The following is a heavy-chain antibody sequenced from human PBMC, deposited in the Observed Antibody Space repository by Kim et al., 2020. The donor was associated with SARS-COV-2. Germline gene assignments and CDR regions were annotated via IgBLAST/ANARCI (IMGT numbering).Heavy chain of an antibody. V-gene: IGHV3-7*01. Sequence: SKKSYVDSSKGQLTISRGSAKNSLYLQMSSLRAEDTAVYYCARVDWSFDIWGQGTMVTVSS. CDR3: ARVDWSFDI. D-gene: IGHD3-9*01. CDR2: SKK. J-gene: IGHJ3*02.